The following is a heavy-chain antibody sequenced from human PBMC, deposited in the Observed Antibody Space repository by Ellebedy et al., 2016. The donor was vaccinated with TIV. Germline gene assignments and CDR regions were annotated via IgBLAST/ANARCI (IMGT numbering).Heavy chain of an antibody. CDR3: ARDLNSGTDGP. Sequence: GESLKISXAASGFTFNNYRMAWIRRTPGKGLEWVADIKDDGSSQSYRDSVRGRFTISRDNARKSVFLQMDSLRVDDTAVYHCARDLNSGTDGPWGQGALVTVSS. CDR1: GFTFNNYR. V-gene: IGHV3-7*01. J-gene: IGHJ5*02. CDR2: IKDDGSSQ. D-gene: IGHD1-26*01.